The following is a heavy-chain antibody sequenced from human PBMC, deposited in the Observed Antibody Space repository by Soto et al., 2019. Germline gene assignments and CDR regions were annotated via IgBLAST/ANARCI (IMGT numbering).Heavy chain of an antibody. Sequence: PSETLSLTCTVAGGSISSSSYYWGWIRQPPGKGLEWIGSIYYSGSTYYNPSLKSRVTISVDTSKNQFSLKLSSVTAADTAVYYCARRGVDYSSSWYKGDNWFDPWGQGTLVTVSS. D-gene: IGHD6-13*01. CDR1: GGSISSSSYY. J-gene: IGHJ5*02. CDR3: ARRGVDYSSSWYKGDNWFDP. V-gene: IGHV4-39*01. CDR2: IYYSGST.